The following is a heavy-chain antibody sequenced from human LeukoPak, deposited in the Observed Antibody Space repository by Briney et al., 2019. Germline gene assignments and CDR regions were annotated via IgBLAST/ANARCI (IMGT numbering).Heavy chain of an antibody. CDR2: INPNSGGT. D-gene: IGHD3-3*01. J-gene: IGHJ5*02. V-gene: IGHV1-69*05. CDR1: GGTFSSYA. CDR3: ASLGAIFGMAPYEFDP. Sequence: SVKVSCKASGGTFSSYAISWVRQAPGQGLEWMGWINPNSGGTNYAQKFQGRVTITTDESTDTAYMELRSLRSEDTAVYYCASLGAIFGMAPYEFDPWGQGTLVTVSS.